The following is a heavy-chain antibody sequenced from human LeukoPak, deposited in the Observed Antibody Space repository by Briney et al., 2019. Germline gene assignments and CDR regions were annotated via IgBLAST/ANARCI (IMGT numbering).Heavy chain of an antibody. J-gene: IGHJ5*02. CDR3: ARMIRDYGDSDWFDP. CDR2: VSSNGAKT. CDR1: GFTFSSYA. V-gene: IGHV3-23*01. D-gene: IGHD4-17*01. Sequence: GGSLRLSCAASGFTFSSYAITWVRQAPGKGLEWVSAVSSNGAKTYYADSVKGRFTISRDNYKNMVFLQMNSLRAEDTAIYYCARMIRDYGDSDWFDPWGQGTLVTVSS.